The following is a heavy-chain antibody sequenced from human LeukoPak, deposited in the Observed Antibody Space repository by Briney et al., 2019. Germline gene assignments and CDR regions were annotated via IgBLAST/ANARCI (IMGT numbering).Heavy chain of an antibody. J-gene: IGHJ4*02. CDR3: ARQAGTSWYDY. D-gene: IGHD6-13*01. CDR2: IYYSGST. CDR1: GDSISSYY. V-gene: IGHV4-59*08. Sequence: PSETLSLTCTVSGDSISSYYWSWIRQPPGKGLEWIGYIYYSGSTNYNPSLKSRVTISVDTSKNQFSLKLSSVTAADTAVYYCARQAGTSWYDYWGQGTVVTVSS.